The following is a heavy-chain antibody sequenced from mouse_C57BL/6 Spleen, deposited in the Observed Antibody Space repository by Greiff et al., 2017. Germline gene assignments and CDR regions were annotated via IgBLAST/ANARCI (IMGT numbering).Heavy chain of an antibody. CDR2: IYPGSGST. CDR1: GYNFTSYW. V-gene: IGHV1-55*01. D-gene: IGHD2-4*01. Sequence: VQLQQPGAELVKPGASVKMSCKASGYNFTSYWITWVKQRPGQGLEWIGDIYPGSGSTNYNEKFKSKATLTVDTSSSTAYMQLSSLTSEDSAVYYCARAYDYDRAMDYWGQGTSVTVSS. J-gene: IGHJ4*01. CDR3: ARAYDYDRAMDY.